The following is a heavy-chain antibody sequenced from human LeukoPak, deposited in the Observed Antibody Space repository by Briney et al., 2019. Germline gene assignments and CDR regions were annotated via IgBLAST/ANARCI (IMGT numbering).Heavy chain of an antibody. V-gene: IGHV1-8*01. CDR3: ARWGGSGSYYEGEFDY. D-gene: IGHD1-26*01. Sequence: ASVKVSCKASGYTFTNFDINWVRQATGQGLEWMGWMNPKTGNTGSAQKFQGRVTITGNTSISTAYMELSSLRSEDTAVYYCARWGGSGSYYEGEFDYWGQGTLVTVSS. J-gene: IGHJ4*02. CDR2: MNPKTGNT. CDR1: GYTFTNFD.